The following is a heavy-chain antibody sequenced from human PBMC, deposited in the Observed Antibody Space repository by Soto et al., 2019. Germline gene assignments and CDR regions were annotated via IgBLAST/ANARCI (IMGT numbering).Heavy chain of an antibody. CDR3: AREVDYGLDV. CDR2: IYYSGST. D-gene: IGHD2-2*01. Sequence: SETLSLTCTVSGGSISSSSYYWGWIRQPPGKGLEWIGSIYYSGSTYYNPSLKSRVTISVDTSKNQFSLKLSSVTAADTAVYYCAREVDYGLDVWGQGTTVTVSS. V-gene: IGHV4-39*07. CDR1: GGSISSSSYY. J-gene: IGHJ6*02.